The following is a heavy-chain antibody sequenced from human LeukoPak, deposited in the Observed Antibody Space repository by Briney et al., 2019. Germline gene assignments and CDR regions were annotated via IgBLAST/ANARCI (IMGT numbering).Heavy chain of an antibody. CDR2: IYRSGTT. CDR1: GYSISSGRY. D-gene: IGHD5-12*01. V-gene: IGHV4-38-2*02. J-gene: IGHJ4*02. CDR3: ATIYTGYPGVY. Sequence: SETLSLTCTVSGYSISSGRYWGWTRQSPGKGLEWIGSIYRSGTTYYNPSLKSRVTISVDTSKNQVSLSLGSVTAADTAVYYYATIYTGYPGVYWGQGTLVTVSS.